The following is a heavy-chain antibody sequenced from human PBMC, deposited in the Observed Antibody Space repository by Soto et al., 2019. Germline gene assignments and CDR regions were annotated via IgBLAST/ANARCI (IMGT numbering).Heavy chain of an antibody. CDR1: GFSLNHPRMG. V-gene: IGHV2-26*01. Sequence: QVTLKESGPVLVKPTETLTLTCTVSGFSLNHPRMGVSWIRQPPGKALEWLAHIFSSDEKSYSTSLRSRLTIYKDTSESQVVLTMTNMDPVDTATYYCARMLYYAMEVWGQGTTVTVSS. J-gene: IGHJ6*02. CDR2: IFSSDEK. CDR3: ARMLYYAMEV.